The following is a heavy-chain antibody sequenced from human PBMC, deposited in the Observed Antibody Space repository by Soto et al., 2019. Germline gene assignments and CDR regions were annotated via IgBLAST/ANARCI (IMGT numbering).Heavy chain of an antibody. D-gene: IGHD3-10*01. Sequence: EVQLLESGGGLVQPGGSLRLSCAASGFTFSSYAMSWVRHAPGKRLEWVSAISGSGGSTYYADSVKGRFTISRDNSKKTLYLQMHSLRAEDTAVYYCAKASGWFGEFDYWGQGTLVTVSS. J-gene: IGHJ4*02. CDR3: AKASGWFGEFDY. CDR2: ISGSGGST. CDR1: GFTFSSYA. V-gene: IGHV3-23*01.